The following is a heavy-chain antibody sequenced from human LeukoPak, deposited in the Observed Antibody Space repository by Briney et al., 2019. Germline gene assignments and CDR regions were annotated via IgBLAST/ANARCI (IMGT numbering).Heavy chain of an antibody. D-gene: IGHD2-2*01. CDR3: ARLLGYCSSTSCPNWYFDL. J-gene: IGHJ2*01. CDR1: GGSISSGGYY. V-gene: IGHV4-31*03. Sequence: SETLSLTCTVSGGSISSGGYYWSWIRQHPGKGLEWIGYIYYSGSTYYNPSLKSRVTISVDTSKNQFPLKLSSVTAADTAVYYCARLLGYCSSTSCPNWYFDLWGRGTLVTVSS. CDR2: IYYSGST.